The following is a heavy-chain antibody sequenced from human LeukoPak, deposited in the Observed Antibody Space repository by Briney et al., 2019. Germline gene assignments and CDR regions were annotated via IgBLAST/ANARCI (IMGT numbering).Heavy chain of an antibody. Sequence: ASVKVSCKASGYTFTSYDINWVRQATGQGLEWMGWMNPNSGNTGYAQKFQGRVTMTGNTSISTAYMELSSLRSEDTAVYYCWRPYCSGGSCYDYWGQGTLVTVSS. V-gene: IGHV1-8*01. CDR3: WRPYCSGGSCYDY. CDR2: MNPNSGNT. J-gene: IGHJ4*02. D-gene: IGHD2-15*01. CDR1: GYTFTSYD.